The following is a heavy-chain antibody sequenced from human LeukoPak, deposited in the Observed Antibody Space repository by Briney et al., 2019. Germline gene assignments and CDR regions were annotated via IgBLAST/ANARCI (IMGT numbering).Heavy chain of an antibody. D-gene: IGHD3-16*02. CDR1: GGSVSSGGYY. Sequence: SETLSLTCTVSGGSVSSGGYYWSWIRQHPQKGLEWIGYISDRGRTYYNPSLMSRLTISVDTSKNQFSLRLTSATAADTAVYYCARASRLGELSLGYWGQGTLVTVSS. V-gene: IGHV4-31*03. CDR2: ISDRGRT. J-gene: IGHJ4*02. CDR3: ARASRLGELSLGY.